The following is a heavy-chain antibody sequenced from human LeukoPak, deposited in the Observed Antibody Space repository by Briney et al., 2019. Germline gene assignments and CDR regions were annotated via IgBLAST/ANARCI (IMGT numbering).Heavy chain of an antibody. J-gene: IGHJ4*02. CDR1: GFTFSTYT. D-gene: IGHD1-26*01. Sequence: GGSLRLSCAASGFTFSTYTMTWVRQAPGKGLVWVSRINTDGSSTSYADSVKGRFTISRDNAKNTLYLQMNSLRAEDTAVYYCARAAGDLGYWGQGTLVTVSS. V-gene: IGHV3-74*01. CDR2: INTDGSST. CDR3: ARAAGDLGY.